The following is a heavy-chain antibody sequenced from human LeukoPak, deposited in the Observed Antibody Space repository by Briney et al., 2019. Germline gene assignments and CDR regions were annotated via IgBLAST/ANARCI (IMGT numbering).Heavy chain of an antibody. CDR3: AREGTTMVRGVLLRYPGAFDV. Sequence: SETLSLTCTVSGGSISSSFWSWIRQPPGKGLEWIAYISNTGSTNYNPSLKSRVTISLDTSKDHFSLKLSSVTAADTAMYFCAREGTTMVRGVLLRYPGAFDVWGQGTTVTVSS. D-gene: IGHD3-10*01. CDR2: ISNTGST. V-gene: IGHV4-59*01. CDR1: GGSISSSF. J-gene: IGHJ3*01.